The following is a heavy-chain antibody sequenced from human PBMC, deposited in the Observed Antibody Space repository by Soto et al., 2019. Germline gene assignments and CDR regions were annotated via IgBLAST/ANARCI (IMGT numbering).Heavy chain of an antibody. CDR1: GGSISSGTYY. CDR2: IYYSGST. V-gene: IGHV4-31*03. D-gene: IGHD4-17*01. CDR3: ARAFYGDYADYYYGMDV. J-gene: IGHJ6*02. Sequence: PSETLSLTCTVSGGSISSGTYYWSWIRQHPGKGLEWIGYIYYSGSTYYNPSLKSRVTMSVDTSKNQFSLKLSSVTAADTAVYYCARAFYGDYADYYYGMDVWGQGTTVTVSS.